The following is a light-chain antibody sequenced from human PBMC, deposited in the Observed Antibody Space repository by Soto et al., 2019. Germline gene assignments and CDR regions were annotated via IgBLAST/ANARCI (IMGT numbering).Light chain of an antibody. CDR2: DAS. CDR3: QQRSNWRVT. V-gene: IGKV3-11*01. CDR1: QRISSY. J-gene: IGKJ4*01. Sequence: IVLTQSPATLSLPPAERASVSCRDSQRISSYLASYQQRTGQAPTLLIYDASNRATGITARFSGSGSGTDFTLTISSIEPEDIAVYYCQQRSNWRVTFGGGTKVDI.